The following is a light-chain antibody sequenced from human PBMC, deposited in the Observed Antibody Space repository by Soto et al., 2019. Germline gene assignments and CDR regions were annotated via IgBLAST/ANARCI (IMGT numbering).Light chain of an antibody. Sequence: IERTRAPSGQCAALGGRRTITRRASQSISKWLAWHQRKPGKPPKLLIYEASRLETGVPSRFSGSGSGTEFTLTIGSLQPHDFAHYYCQQYNSYYPWTFGQGTKVDI. J-gene: IGKJ1*01. CDR3: QQYNSYYPWT. V-gene: IGKV1-5*01. CDR1: QSISKW. CDR2: EAS.